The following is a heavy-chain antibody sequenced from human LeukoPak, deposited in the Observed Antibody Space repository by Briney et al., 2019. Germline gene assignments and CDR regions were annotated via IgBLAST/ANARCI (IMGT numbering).Heavy chain of an antibody. D-gene: IGHD6-19*01. CDR3: ARVRQWLVLRYYYYGMDV. V-gene: IGHV4-61*08. CDR1: GGSISSGGYY. CDR2: IYYSGST. Sequence: SETLSLTCTVSGGSISSGGYYWSWIRQPPGKGLEWIGYIYYSGSTNYNPSLKSRVTISVDTSKNQFSLKLSSVTAADTAVYYCARVRQWLVLRYYYYGMDVWGQGTTVTVSS. J-gene: IGHJ6*02.